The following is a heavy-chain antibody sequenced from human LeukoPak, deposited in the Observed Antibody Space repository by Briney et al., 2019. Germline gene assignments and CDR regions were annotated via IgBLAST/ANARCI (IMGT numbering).Heavy chain of an antibody. CDR3: ARDQPFDY. CDR2: IYSGGST. J-gene: IGHJ4*02. Sequence: GGSLRLSCAASGFTVSSDYMSWVRQAPGKGLEWVSVIYSGGSTYYADSVKGRFTISRDNFKNTLYLQMNSLRAEDTAVYYCARDQPFDYWGQGTLVTVSS. CDR1: GFTVSSDY. V-gene: IGHV3-66*01.